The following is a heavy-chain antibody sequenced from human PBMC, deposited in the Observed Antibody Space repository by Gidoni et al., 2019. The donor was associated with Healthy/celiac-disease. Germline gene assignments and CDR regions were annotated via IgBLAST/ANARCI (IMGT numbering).Heavy chain of an antibody. CDR3: ARCDFWGWGEMDV. Sequence: QVQLVESGGGVVQPGRSLRLSCAASGFTFSSYAMHWVRQAPGKGLEWVAVISYDGSNKYYADSVKGRFTISRDNSKNTLYLQMNSLRAEDTAVYYCARCDFWGWGEMDVWGQGTTVTVSS. CDR2: ISYDGSNK. V-gene: IGHV3-30-3*01. D-gene: IGHD3-3*01. CDR1: GFTFSSYA. J-gene: IGHJ6*02.